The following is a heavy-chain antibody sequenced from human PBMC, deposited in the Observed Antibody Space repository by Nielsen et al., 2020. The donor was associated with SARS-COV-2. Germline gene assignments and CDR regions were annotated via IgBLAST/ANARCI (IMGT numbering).Heavy chain of an antibody. D-gene: IGHD5-18*01. J-gene: IGHJ5*02. CDR1: GFSFSMYA. V-gene: IGHV3-23*01. Sequence: GESLKISCAASGFSFSMYAMSWVRQAPGTGPRGLEWVSAISGSGGRTFYADSVKGRFTISRDNSKNTLDLQMNSLRAEDTALYHCARSWGTAMVTGWFDPWGQGTLVTVSS. CDR2: ISGSGGRT. CDR3: ARSWGTAMVTGWFDP.